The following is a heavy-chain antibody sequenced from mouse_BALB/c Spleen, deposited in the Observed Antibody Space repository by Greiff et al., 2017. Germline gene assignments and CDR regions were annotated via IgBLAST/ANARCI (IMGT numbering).Heavy chain of an antibody. CDR3: ARDLYGNHPYWYFDV. V-gene: IGHV3-2*02. CDR1: GYSITSDYA. Sequence: EVKLVESGPGLVKPSQSLSLTCTVTGYSITSDYAWNWIRQFPGNKLEWMGYISYSGSTSYNPSLKSRISITRDTSKNQFFLQLNSVTTEDTATYYCARDLYGNHPYWYFDVWGAGTTVTVSS. CDR2: ISYSGST. D-gene: IGHD2-1*01. J-gene: IGHJ1*01.